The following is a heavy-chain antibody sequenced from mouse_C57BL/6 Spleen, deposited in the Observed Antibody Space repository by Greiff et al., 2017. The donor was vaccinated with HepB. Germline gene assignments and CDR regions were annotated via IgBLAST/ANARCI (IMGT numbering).Heavy chain of an antibody. CDR3: AREGYYYGSSHYYAMDY. CDR1: GFTFSDYG. Sequence: EVQRVESGGGLVKPGGSLKLSCAASGFTFSDYGMHWVRQAPEKGLEWVAYISSGSSTIYYADTVKGRFTISRDNAKNTLFLQMTSLRSEDTAMYYCAREGYYYGSSHYYAMDYWGQGTSVTVSS. D-gene: IGHD1-1*01. V-gene: IGHV5-17*01. CDR2: ISSGSSTI. J-gene: IGHJ4*01.